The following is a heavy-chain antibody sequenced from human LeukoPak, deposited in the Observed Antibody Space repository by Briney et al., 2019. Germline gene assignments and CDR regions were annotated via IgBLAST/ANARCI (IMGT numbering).Heavy chain of an antibody. D-gene: IGHD2-8*01. Sequence: PGGSLRLSCAASGLTFSSYYMTWVRQAPGKGLEWVANIKQDGSEKYYLDSVKGRFTISRDNARNSLYLQMNSLRAEDTAMYYCARDRLVYGYWGQGTLVTVSS. CDR2: IKQDGSEK. CDR3: ARDRLVYGY. J-gene: IGHJ4*02. V-gene: IGHV3-7*01. CDR1: GLTFSSYY.